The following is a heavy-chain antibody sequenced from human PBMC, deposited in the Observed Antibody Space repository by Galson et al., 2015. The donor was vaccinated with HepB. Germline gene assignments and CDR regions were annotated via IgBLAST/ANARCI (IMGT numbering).Heavy chain of an antibody. J-gene: IGHJ4*02. CDR1: GFTFSSYA. D-gene: IGHD6-13*01. Sequence: SLRLSCAASGFTFSSYAMHWVRQAPGKGLEWVAVISYDGSNKYYADSVKGRFTISRDNSKNTLYLQMNSLRAEDTAVYYCARAAISPRGQQLPQGWGQGTLVTVSS. CDR3: ARAAISPRGQQLPQG. CDR2: ISYDGSNK. V-gene: IGHV3-30*04.